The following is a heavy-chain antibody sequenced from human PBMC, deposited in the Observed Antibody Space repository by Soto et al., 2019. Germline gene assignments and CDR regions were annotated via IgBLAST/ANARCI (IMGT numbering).Heavy chain of an antibody. Sequence: GGSLRLSCAASGFTFSAHSMNWVRQAPGKGLDWVSYISSTSSAIYYADSVKGRFTISRDNANNSLYLQMNSLRDEDTAVYYCARDGGYNGYDIDYWGQGTLVTVSS. J-gene: IGHJ4*02. CDR1: GFTFSAHS. CDR3: ARDGGYNGYDIDY. V-gene: IGHV3-48*02. CDR2: ISSTSSAI. D-gene: IGHD5-12*01.